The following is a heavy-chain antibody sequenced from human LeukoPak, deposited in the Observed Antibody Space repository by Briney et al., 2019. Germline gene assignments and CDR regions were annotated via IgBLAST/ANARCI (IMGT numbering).Heavy chain of an antibody. CDR3: ARVRGYSYADAFDM. J-gene: IGHJ3*02. Sequence: GGSLRLSCAASGFTFSGFAMAWVRQAPGKGLEWVASISSRSQYMYYTDSVEGRFTISRDNAVKSMYLQMNSLRVEDTAVYYCARVRGYSYADAFDMWGQGTMVTVSS. D-gene: IGHD5-18*01. V-gene: IGHV3-21*01. CDR1: GFTFSGFA. CDR2: ISSRSQYM.